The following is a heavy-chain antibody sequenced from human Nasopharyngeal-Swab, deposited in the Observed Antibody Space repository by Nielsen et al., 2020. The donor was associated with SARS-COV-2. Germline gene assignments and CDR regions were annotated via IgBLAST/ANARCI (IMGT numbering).Heavy chain of an antibody. CDR3: ARDLVDGDYAHYYYYGMDV. V-gene: IGHV1-18*01. Sequence: ASVKVSCKTSGYTFTRYGISWVRQAPGQGLEWMGWISAYNGNTNYAQKLQGRVTMTTDTSTSTAYMELRSLRSDDTAVYYCARDLVDGDYAHYYYYGMDVWGQGTTVTVSS. D-gene: IGHD4-17*01. CDR2: ISAYNGNT. CDR1: GYTFTRYG. J-gene: IGHJ6*02.